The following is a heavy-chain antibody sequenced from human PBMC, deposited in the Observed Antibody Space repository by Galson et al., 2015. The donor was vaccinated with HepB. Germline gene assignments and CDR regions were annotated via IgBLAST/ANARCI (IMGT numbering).Heavy chain of an antibody. CDR1: GYTFNKYA. V-gene: IGHV7-4-1*02. J-gene: IGHJ5*02. CDR2: INTNTGKP. D-gene: IGHD4-17*01. Sequence: SVKVSCKASGYTFNKYALNWVRQAPGQGLEWMGWINTNTGKPTYAQAFTGRFVFSLDTSVSTAYLQISSLKGEDTAVYYCVREVYDYGSQGWFDPWGQGTLVTVSS. CDR3: VREVYDYGSQGWFDP.